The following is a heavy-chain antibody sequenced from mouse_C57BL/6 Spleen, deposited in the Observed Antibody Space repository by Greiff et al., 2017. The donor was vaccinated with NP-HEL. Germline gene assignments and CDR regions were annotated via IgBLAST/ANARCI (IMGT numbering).Heavy chain of an antibody. Sequence: EVNVVESGGGLVQPGGSLKLSCAASGFTFSDYGMAWVRQAPRKGPEWVAFISNLAYSIYYADTVTGRFTISRENAKNTLYLEMSSLRSEDTAMYYCARQDGSSHYFDYWGQGTTLTVSS. CDR2: ISNLAYSI. CDR3: ARQDGSSHYFDY. J-gene: IGHJ2*01. CDR1: GFTFSDYG. V-gene: IGHV5-15*01. D-gene: IGHD1-1*01.